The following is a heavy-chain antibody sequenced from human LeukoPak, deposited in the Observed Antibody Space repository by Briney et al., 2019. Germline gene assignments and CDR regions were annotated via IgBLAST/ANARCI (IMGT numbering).Heavy chain of an antibody. CDR2: ISGSGGSI. V-gene: IGHV3-23*01. CDR3: ARSYYGDYVNY. J-gene: IGHJ4*02. CDR1: GFTFSTYA. Sequence: GGSLRLSCAASGFTFSTYAMSWVRQAPGKGLEWVSAISGSGGSIYYADSVKGRFTISRNNSKNTLYLQMNSLRAEDTAMYYCARSYYGDYVNYWGQGTLVTVSS. D-gene: IGHD4-17*01.